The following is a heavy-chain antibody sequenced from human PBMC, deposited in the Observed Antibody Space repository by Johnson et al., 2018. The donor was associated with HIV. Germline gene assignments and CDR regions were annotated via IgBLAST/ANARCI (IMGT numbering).Heavy chain of an antibody. CDR1: GFTVSRNY. D-gene: IGHD6-13*01. V-gene: IGHV3-30*14. CDR2: ISYDGSNK. Sequence: QVKLVESGGGEVQPGRSLRLSCAASGFTVSRNYMNWVRQAPGKGLEWVAAISYDGSNKYYTDSVQGRFTISRDNSKGTLYLQMNSLRADDTAMYYCALSTSWSIAFDIWGQGTMVTVSS. CDR3: ALSTSWSIAFDI. J-gene: IGHJ3*02.